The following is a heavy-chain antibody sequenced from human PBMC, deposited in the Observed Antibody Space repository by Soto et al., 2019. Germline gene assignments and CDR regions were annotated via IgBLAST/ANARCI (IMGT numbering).Heavy chain of an antibody. CDR1: GGSFSGYY. V-gene: IGHV4-34*01. D-gene: IGHD6-6*01. CDR2: INHSGST. Sequence: SETLSLTCAVYGGSFSGYYWSWIRQPPGKGLEWIGEINHSGSTNYNPSLKSRVTISVDTSKNQFSLKLSSVTAADTAVYYCARGPPGSWGSSSQWFDPWGQGTLVTVSS. CDR3: ARGPPGSWGSSSQWFDP. J-gene: IGHJ5*02.